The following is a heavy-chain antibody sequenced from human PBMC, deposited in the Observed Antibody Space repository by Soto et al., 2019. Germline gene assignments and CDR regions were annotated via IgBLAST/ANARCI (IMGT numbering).Heavy chain of an antibody. CDR3: ASKHSSRAFDY. CDR2: INSDGSST. D-gene: IGHD6-13*01. J-gene: IGHJ4*02. Sequence: EVQLVESGGGLVQPGGSLRLSCAASGFTFSSYWMHWVRQAPGKGLVWVSRINSDGSSTTYADSVKGRFTISRDNAKNTVYLQMNSLRAEDTAVYYCASKHSSRAFDYWGQGPLVTVSS. CDR1: GFTFSSYW. V-gene: IGHV3-74*01.